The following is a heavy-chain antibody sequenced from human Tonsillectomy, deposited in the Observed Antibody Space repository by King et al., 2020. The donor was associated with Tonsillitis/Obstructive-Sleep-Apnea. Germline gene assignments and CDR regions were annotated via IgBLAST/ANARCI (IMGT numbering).Heavy chain of an antibody. D-gene: IGHD2-2*01. CDR3: ARGHIVVVPAAPRAAFDI. CDR2: IWYDGSNK. V-gene: IGHV3-33*01. Sequence: VQLVESGGGVVQPGRSLRLSCAASGFTFSSYGMHWVRQAPGKGLEWVAVIWYDGSNKYYADSVKGRFTISRDNSKNTLYLQMNSLRAEDTAVYYCARGHIVVVPAAPRAAFDIWGQGTMVTVS. CDR1: GFTFSSYG. J-gene: IGHJ3*02.